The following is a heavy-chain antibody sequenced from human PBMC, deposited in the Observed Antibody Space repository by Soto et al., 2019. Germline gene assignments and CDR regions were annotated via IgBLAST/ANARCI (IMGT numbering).Heavy chain of an antibody. D-gene: IGHD6-13*01. CDR3: AKGGAASGTPFDY. CDR2: ISYGGSER. J-gene: IGHJ4*02. Sequence: QVQVVESGGGVVQPGRSLRLSCAASGFTFSTYGMHWVRQAPGEGLEWVAFISYGGSERYYTDSVKGRFTISRDNSKDTLSLQMDSLRVEDTAVYFCAKGGAASGTPFDYWGQGTLVTVSS. V-gene: IGHV3-30*18. CDR1: GFTFSTYG.